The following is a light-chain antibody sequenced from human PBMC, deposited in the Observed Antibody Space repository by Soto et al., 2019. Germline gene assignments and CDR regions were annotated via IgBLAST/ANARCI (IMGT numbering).Light chain of an antibody. J-gene: IGKJ1*01. CDR1: QSVSSN. Sequence: EIVMTQSPATLSVSPGERATLSCTASQSVSSNLAWYQQKPGQAPRLLIYGASTRATGIPARFSGSGSGTEFTLTISSLQYEDFAVYYCQQYNNWPPWTFGQGNKVEIK. V-gene: IGKV3-15*01. CDR2: GAS. CDR3: QQYNNWPPWT.